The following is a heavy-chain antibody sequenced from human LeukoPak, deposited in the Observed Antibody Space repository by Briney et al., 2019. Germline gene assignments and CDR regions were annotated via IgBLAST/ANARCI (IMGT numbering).Heavy chain of an antibody. J-gene: IGHJ4*02. CDR2: VGGTDGSN. CDR3: AKDGSYYFDY. Sequence: GGSLRLSCAAAGFTFSTYNMNWVRQGPGKGLEWVSAVGGTDGSNYYAAFVKGRFTISRDNSKNTLYLQMNSLRAEDTAIYYCAKDGSYYFDYWGQGTLVTVSS. CDR1: GFTFSTYN. V-gene: IGHV3-23*01.